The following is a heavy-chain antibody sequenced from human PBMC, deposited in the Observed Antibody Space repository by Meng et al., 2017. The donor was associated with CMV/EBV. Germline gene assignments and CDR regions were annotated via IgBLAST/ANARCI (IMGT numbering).Heavy chain of an antibody. V-gene: IGHV3-48*03. CDR1: GFTFSSYE. CDR2: ISSSGSTI. J-gene: IGHJ3*02. D-gene: IGHD2-2*02. CDR3: ATGRLCSTSCYSLSADDAFDI. Sequence: GESLKISCAASGFTFSSYEMNWVRQAPGKGLEWVSYISSSGSTIYYADSVKGRFTISRDNAKNSLYLQMNNLRAEDTAVYYCATGRLCSTSCYSLSADDAFDIWGQGTMVTVSS.